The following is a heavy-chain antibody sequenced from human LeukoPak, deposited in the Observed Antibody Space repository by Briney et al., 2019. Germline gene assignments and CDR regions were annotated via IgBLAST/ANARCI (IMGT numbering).Heavy chain of an antibody. J-gene: IGHJ4*02. CDR2: IWYDGSNK. V-gene: IGHV3-33*06. Sequence: GGSLRLSCAASGFTFSSYGMHWVRQAPGKGLEWVAVIWYDGSNKYYADSVKGRFTISRDNSKNTLYLQVNSLRAEDTAVYYCAKDHGRGSLDYWGQGTLVTVSS. D-gene: IGHD3-10*01. CDR1: GFTFSSYG. CDR3: AKDHGRGSLDY.